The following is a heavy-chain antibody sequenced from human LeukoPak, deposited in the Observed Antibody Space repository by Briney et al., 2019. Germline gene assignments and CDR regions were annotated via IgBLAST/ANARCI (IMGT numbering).Heavy chain of an antibody. V-gene: IGHV4-34*01. CDR2: INHSGGT. CDR1: GGSFSGYY. J-gene: IGHJ4*02. CDR3: ARGLDSYDSSGYFDY. D-gene: IGHD3-22*01. Sequence: SETLSLTCAVYGGSFSGYYWSWIRQPPGKGLEWIGEINHSGGTNYNPSLKSRVTISVDTSKNQFSLKLSSVTAADRAVYYCARGLDSYDSSGYFDYWGQGTLVTVSS.